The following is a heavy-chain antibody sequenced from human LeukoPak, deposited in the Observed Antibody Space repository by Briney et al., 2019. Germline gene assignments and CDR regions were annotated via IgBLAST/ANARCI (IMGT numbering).Heavy chain of an antibody. Sequence: PGGSLRLSCAASGFTFSSYSMNWVRQAPGKGLEWVSYISSSSSTIYYADSVKGRFTISRDNAKNSLYLQMNSLRAEDTAVYYCARESSGGDYVFDYWGQGTLVTVSS. CDR3: ARESSGGDYVFDY. CDR1: GFTFSSYS. D-gene: IGHD4-17*01. V-gene: IGHV3-48*01. J-gene: IGHJ4*02. CDR2: ISSSSSTI.